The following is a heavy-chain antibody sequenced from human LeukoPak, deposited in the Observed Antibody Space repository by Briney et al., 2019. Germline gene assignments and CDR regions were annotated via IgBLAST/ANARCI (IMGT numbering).Heavy chain of an antibody. V-gene: IGHV4-59*01. Sequence: SETLSLTCTVSGGSISSYYWSWIRQPPGKGLEWIGYTYYSGNTNYNPSLKSRVTISVDTSKNQFSLKLSSVTAADTAVYYCARDRADYGDKYYFDCWGQGTLVTVSS. CDR3: ARDRADYGDKYYFDC. D-gene: IGHD4-17*01. CDR1: GGSISSYY. CDR2: TYYSGNT. J-gene: IGHJ4*02.